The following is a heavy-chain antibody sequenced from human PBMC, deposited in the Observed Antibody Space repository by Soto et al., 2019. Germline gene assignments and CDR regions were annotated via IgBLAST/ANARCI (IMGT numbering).Heavy chain of an antibody. Sequence: QVQLVQSGAEVKKPGASVKVSCKASGYTFTSYGISWVRQAPGQGLEWMGWISAYNGNTNYAQKLQGRVTMTTDTSTSTAYMELRILRSDDTAVYYCASPYCSSTSCYPYYYYGMDVWGQGTTVTVSS. V-gene: IGHV1-18*04. J-gene: IGHJ6*02. CDR1: GYTFTSYG. CDR3: ASPYCSSTSCYPYYYYGMDV. D-gene: IGHD2-2*01. CDR2: ISAYNGNT.